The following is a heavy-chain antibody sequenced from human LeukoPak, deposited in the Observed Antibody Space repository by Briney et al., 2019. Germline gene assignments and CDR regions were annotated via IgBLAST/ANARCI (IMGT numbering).Heavy chain of an antibody. V-gene: IGHV4-34*01. J-gene: IGHJ4*02. CDR3: ERGRSAAYY. D-gene: IGHD6-13*01. CDR2: INHSGST. CDR1: GGFFSGCY. Sequence: SETLSLTCGVDGGFFSGCYCFLIRQPPGKGLEWIGEINHSGSTNYNPSLKSRVTISVDTSKNQFSLKLSSVTAADTAVYYCERGRSAAYYWGQGTLVTVSS.